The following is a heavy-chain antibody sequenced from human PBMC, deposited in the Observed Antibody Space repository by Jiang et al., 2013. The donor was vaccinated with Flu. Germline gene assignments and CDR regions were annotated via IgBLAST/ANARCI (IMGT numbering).Heavy chain of an antibody. Sequence: LVESGGGVVQPGRSLRLSCAASGFTFSSYGMHWVRQAPGKGLEWVAVIWYDGSNKYYADSVKGRFTISRDNSKNTLYLQMNSLRAEDTAVYYCARSVGWPGAGGSSGMDVWGQGTTVTVSS. CDR1: GFTFSSYG. CDR3: ARSVGWPGAGGSSGMDV. D-gene: IGHD4-23*01. J-gene: IGHJ6*02. V-gene: IGHV3-33*01. CDR2: IWYDGSNK.